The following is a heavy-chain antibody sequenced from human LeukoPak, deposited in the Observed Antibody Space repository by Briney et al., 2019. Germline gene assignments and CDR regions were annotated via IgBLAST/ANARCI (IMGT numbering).Heavy chain of an antibody. CDR1: GFTFSSYA. CDR3: AKSPTVTRGLDC. Sequence: GGSLRLSCAASGFTFSSYAMSWIRQTPGKGLEWVSVISGSGGSTYYGDSVKGRFTISRDNSKNTLYLLMNSLRAEDTAVYYCAKSPTVTRGLDCWGQGTLVTVSS. V-gene: IGHV3-23*01. J-gene: IGHJ4*02. D-gene: IGHD4-17*01. CDR2: ISGSGGST.